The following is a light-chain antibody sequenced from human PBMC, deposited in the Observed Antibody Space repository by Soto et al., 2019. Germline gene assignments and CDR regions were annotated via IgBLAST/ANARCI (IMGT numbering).Light chain of an antibody. J-gene: IGKJ1*01. CDR2: AAS. CDR3: QQSYIAPRT. V-gene: IGKV1-39*01. Sequence: DIQMTQSPSSLSASVGDRVNITCRASQSISVYLNWYQQKPGKAPKLLIYAASSLQSGVPSTFSGSGSGTDFTLTISSLQPEDYATYHCQQSYIAPRTFDQGTKVEIK. CDR1: QSISVY.